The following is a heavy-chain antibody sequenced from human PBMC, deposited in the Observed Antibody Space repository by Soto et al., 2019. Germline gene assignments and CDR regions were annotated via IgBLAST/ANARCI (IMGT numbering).Heavy chain of an antibody. J-gene: IGHJ4*02. D-gene: IGHD3-16*01. CDR3: AGEGDTDYDYVWGSYGSGLGY. CDR1: GYTFTSYG. Sequence: QVQLVQSGAEVKKPGASVKVSCKASGYTFTSYGISWVRQAPGQGLEWMGWISAYNGNTNYAQKLQGRVTMTTDTPTSTDYMELRGLRSDDTAVYYCAGEGDTDYDYVWGSYGSGLGYWGQGTLVTVSS. CDR2: ISAYNGNT. V-gene: IGHV1-18*01.